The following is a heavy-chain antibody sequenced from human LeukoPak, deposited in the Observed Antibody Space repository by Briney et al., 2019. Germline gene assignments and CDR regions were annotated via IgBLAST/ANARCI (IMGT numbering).Heavy chain of an antibody. Sequence: GGSLRLSCAASGCTFSSYGMHWVRQAPGKGLEGVAVISYDGSNKYYADSVKGRFTISRDNSKNTLYLQMSSLRAEDTAVYYCAKEGLVSSTWYGLNWFDPWGQGTLVTVSS. D-gene: IGHD6-13*01. V-gene: IGHV3-30*18. CDR3: AKEGLVSSTWYGLNWFDP. CDR1: GCTFSSYG. CDR2: ISYDGSNK. J-gene: IGHJ5*02.